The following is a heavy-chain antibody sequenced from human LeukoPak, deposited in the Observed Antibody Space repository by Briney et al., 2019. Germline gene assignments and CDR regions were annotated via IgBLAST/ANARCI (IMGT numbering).Heavy chain of an antibody. J-gene: IGHJ6*02. CDR3: AKDCRSGYYYYYGMDV. CDR2: ISYDGSNK. CDR1: GFTFSSYA. Sequence: PGRSLRLSCAASGFTFSSYAMHWVRQAPGKGLEWVAVISYDGSNKYYADSVKGRFTISRDNSKNTLYLQMNSLRAEDTAVYYCAKDCRSGYYYYYGMDVWGQGTTVTVSS. V-gene: IGHV3-30-3*01.